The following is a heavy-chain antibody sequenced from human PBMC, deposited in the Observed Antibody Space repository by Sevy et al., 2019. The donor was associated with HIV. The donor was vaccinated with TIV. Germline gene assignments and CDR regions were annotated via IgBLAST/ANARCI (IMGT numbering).Heavy chain of an antibody. J-gene: IGHJ3*02. CDR1: GFTFSSYS. D-gene: IGHD2-2*02. V-gene: IGHV3-21*01. CDR2: ISGISNYI. CDR3: ARNNCSITNCYMGDVFDI. Sequence: GGSLRLSCAASGFTFSSYSMNWVRQAPGKGLEWVSSISGISNYIYYADSMNGRLTVSRDNARNSLYLQMNSLRAEDTAVYYCARNNCSITNCYMGDVFDIWGQGTMVTVSS.